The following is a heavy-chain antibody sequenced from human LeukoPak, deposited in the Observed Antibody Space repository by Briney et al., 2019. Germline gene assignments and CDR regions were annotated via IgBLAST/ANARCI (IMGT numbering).Heavy chain of an antibody. D-gene: IGHD6-13*01. J-gene: IGHJ4*02. CDR3: ARDSSARYSSSWYVVGDFDY. Sequence: SETLSLTCTVSGYSISTNNYWGWIRQPPGRGLEWIGSLYHSGSTYYNPSLKSRVTISVDTSKNQFSLRMNSLTAADTAVYYCARDSSARYSSSWYVVGDFDYWGQGTPVTVSS. CDR1: GYSISTNNY. CDR2: LYHSGST. V-gene: IGHV4-38-2*02.